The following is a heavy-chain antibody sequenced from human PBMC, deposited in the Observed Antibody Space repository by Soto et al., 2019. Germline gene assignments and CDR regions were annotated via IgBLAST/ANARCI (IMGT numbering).Heavy chain of an antibody. D-gene: IGHD2-21*01. Sequence: VKVSCKASGYSITSYGISLVRQAPGQGLEWMGWISTYNGNIQYAQKFQGRVTMTTDTSTSTAYMELRSLRSDDTAVYYCARDRIYYYGMDVWGQGTTVTVSS. CDR3: ARDRIYYYGMDV. CDR2: ISTYNGNI. CDR1: GYSITSYG. V-gene: IGHV1-18*01. J-gene: IGHJ6*02.